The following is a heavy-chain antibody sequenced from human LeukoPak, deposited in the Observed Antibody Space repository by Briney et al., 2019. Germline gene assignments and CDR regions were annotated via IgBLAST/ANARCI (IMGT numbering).Heavy chain of an antibody. CDR3: ARDELDYYDLIPFDY. J-gene: IGHJ4*02. CDR2: ISGSGGST. V-gene: IGHV3-23*01. D-gene: IGHD3-22*01. CDR1: GFTFSSYG. Sequence: GGSLRLSCAASGFTFSSYGMSWVRQAPGKGLEWVSAISGSGGSTYYADSVKGRFTISRDNSKNTLYLQMNSLRAEDTAVYYCARDELDYYDLIPFDYWGQGTLVTVSS.